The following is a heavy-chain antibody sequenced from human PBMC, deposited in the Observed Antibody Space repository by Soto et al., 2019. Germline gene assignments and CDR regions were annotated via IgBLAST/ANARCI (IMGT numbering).Heavy chain of an antibody. Sequence: GESLKISCKGSGYSFASHWVAWVRQMPEKGLEWIGTIYSGDSDTKYSSAFRGHVTISAETSVSTAYLQWRSLEATDSAIYYCARYSGSYWHYLDFWGQGTLVTVSS. D-gene: IGHD1-26*01. CDR2: IYSGDSDT. CDR3: ARYSGSYWHYLDF. J-gene: IGHJ4*02. V-gene: IGHV5-51*01. CDR1: GYSFASHW.